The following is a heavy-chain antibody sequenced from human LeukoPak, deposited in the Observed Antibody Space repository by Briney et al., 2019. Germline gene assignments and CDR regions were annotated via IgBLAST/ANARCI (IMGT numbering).Heavy chain of an antibody. CDR2: FHTSGST. Sequence: SETLSLTCTVSGGSISSYYWSWIRQPAGKGLEWIGRFHTSGSTNYNTSLKSRVTMSVDTSKNQFSLKLSSVTAADTAVYYCARDRYYYDSSGYYRLDYWGQGTLVTVSS. J-gene: IGHJ4*02. V-gene: IGHV4-4*07. CDR1: GGSISSYY. CDR3: ARDRYYYDSSGYYRLDY. D-gene: IGHD3-22*01.